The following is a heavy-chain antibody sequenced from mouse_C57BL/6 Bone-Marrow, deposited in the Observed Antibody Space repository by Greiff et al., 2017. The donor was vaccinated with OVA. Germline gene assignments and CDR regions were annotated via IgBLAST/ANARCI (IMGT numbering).Heavy chain of an antibody. CDR2: IRNKANGYTT. D-gene: IGHD4-1*01. CDR3: VKATISWGYAMDD. CDR1: GFTFTDYY. V-gene: IGHV7-4*01. J-gene: IGHJ4*01. Sequence: EVNVVESGGGLVQPGASLRLSCAASGFTFTDYYMSWVRQPPGKAPEWLALIRNKANGYTTESTASVKGRFTISRDNSQNILYLQMNTLRAEDSATYYCVKATISWGYAMDDWGKGTSVTVSS.